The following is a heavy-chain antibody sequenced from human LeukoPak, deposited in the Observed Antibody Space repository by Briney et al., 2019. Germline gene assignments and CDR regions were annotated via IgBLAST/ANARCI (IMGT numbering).Heavy chain of an antibody. J-gene: IGHJ4*02. V-gene: IGHV1-8*02. D-gene: IGHD6-13*01. Sequence: ASVKVSCKASGYTFTSYDINWVRQATGQGLEWMGWMNPNSGNTGYAQKFQGRVTMTRNTSISTAYMELSSLRSEDTAVYYCARGLRWHLAAAVPFWGQGTLVTVSS. CDR3: ARGLRWHLAAAVPF. CDR2: MNPNSGNT. CDR1: GYTFTSYD.